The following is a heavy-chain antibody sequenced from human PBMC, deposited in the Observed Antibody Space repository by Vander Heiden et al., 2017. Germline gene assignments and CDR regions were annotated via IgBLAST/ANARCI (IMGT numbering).Heavy chain of an antibody. CDR3: ARDSYYYDSSGSSNWFDP. Sequence: EVQLVESGGGLVKPGGSLRLSCAASGFTLSSYSMKWVGQAPGKGLEWVSSISSRSSYIYYADSVKGRFTISRDNAKNSLYLQMNSLRAEDTAVYYCARDSYYYDSSGSSNWFDPWGQGTLVTVSS. CDR2: ISSRSSYI. CDR1: GFTLSSYS. V-gene: IGHV3-21*01. J-gene: IGHJ5*02. D-gene: IGHD3-22*01.